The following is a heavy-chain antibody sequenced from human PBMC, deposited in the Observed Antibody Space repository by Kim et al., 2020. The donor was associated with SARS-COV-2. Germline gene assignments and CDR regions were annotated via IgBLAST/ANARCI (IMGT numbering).Heavy chain of an antibody. CDR1: GFDFSAYA. J-gene: IGHJ6*02. CDR2: ITYDGSHK. Sequence: GGSLRLSCAASGFDFSAYAMHWVRQAPGKGLEWVAFITYDGSHKNYADSLKGRFTISRDNSKKTLYLQMNSLRAEDRAVYFCARVSTLGRLESYHYGLDVWGQGTTVTVSS. V-gene: IGHV3-30-3*01. D-gene: IGHD3-3*01. CDR3: ARVSTLGRLESYHYGLDV.